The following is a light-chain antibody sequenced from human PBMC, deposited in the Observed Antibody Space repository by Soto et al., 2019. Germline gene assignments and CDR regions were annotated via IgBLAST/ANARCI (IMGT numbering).Light chain of an antibody. Sequence: DIQMTQSPSSLSASVGDRVTITCRASQGISNYLVWYQQIPGKVPKLLIYAATTLQSGVPSRFSGSGSGTDFTLTISGLQPEDVATYYCQNYNGAPWTFGQGTKVDIK. J-gene: IGKJ1*01. V-gene: IGKV1-27*01. CDR1: QGISNY. CDR2: AAT. CDR3: QNYNGAPWT.